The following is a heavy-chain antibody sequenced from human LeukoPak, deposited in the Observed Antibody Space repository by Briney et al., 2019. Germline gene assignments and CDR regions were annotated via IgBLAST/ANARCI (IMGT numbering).Heavy chain of an antibody. J-gene: IGHJ1*01. V-gene: IGHV3-30*02. CDR2: IRKDGSET. CDR3: AKSIAVAGKPV. CDR1: GFTFRNYG. Sequence: PGGSLRLSCAASGFTFRNYGMHWVRQAPGKGLEWVAYIRKDGSETFYADSVRGRFTISRDISWTRNTVHLQMNSLRGEDTAVYFCAKSIAVAGKPVWGQGTLVTVSS. D-gene: IGHD6-19*01.